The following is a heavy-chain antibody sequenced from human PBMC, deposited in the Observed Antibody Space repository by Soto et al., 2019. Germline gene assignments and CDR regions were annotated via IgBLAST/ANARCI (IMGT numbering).Heavy chain of an antibody. Sequence: PSETLSLTCAVSGGSISSGGYSWSWIRQPPGKGLEWIGYIYHSGSTYYNPSLKSRVTISVDRSKNQFSLKLSSVTAADTAVYYCARRDVLRYFDPWGQGTLVTVSS. CDR3: ARRDVLRYFDP. J-gene: IGHJ5*02. V-gene: IGHV4-30-2*01. D-gene: IGHD3-9*01. CDR1: GGSISSGGYS. CDR2: IYHSGST.